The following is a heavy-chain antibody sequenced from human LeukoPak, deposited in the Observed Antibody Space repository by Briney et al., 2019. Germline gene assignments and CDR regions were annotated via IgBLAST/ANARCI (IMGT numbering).Heavy chain of an antibody. CDR3: ARISAAGNRYYYYYYMDV. D-gene: IGHD6-13*01. CDR2: IYSGGST. V-gene: IGHV3-53*01. CDR1: GFTVSSNY. J-gene: IGHJ6*03. Sequence: GGSLRLSCAASGFTVSSNYMSWVRQAPGKGLEWVSVIYSGGSTYYADSVKGRFTISRDNSKNTLYLQMNSLRAEDTAVYYCARISAAGNRYYYYYYMDVWGKGTTVTISS.